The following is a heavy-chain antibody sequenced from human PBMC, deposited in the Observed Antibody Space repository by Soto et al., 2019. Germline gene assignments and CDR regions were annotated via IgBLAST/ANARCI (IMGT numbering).Heavy chain of an antibody. D-gene: IGHD4-4*01. J-gene: IGHJ6*02. CDR2: IAVGSGNT. CDR1: GFTFSNSA. Sequence: SVKVSCKASGFTFSNSALQWVRQARGQRLEWLGWIAVGSGNTNYAQRFQERVTITRDTSKNQFSLKLSSVTAADTAVYYCAALYTVIYYYYGMDVWGQGTTVTVSS. CDR3: AALYTVIYYYYGMDV. V-gene: IGHV1-58*01.